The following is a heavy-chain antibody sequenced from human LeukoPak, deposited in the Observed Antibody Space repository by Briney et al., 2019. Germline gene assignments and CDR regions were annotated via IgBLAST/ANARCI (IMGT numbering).Heavy chain of an antibody. J-gene: IGHJ4*02. D-gene: IGHD1-26*01. CDR1: GYTFTGYY. V-gene: IGHV1-2*02. CDR3: ARGQGKWRASSLDY. CDR2: INPNSGGT. Sequence: GASVKVSCKASGYTFTGYYMHWVRQAPGQGLEWMGWINPNSGGTNYAQKFQGRVTMTRDTSISTAYMELSRLRSDDTAVYYRARGQGKWRASSLDYWGQGTLVTVSS.